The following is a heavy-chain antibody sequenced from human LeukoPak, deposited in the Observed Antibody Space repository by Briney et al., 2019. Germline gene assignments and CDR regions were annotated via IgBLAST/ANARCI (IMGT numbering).Heavy chain of an antibody. CDR3: ARKAKDYGDDNWFDP. Sequence: PGGSLRLSCAVSGFTFSSYSMHWVRQAPGKGLEWVAIISYDGSNSYYADSVKGRFTISRDNSKNTLYLQMNSLRAEDTAVYYCARKAKDYGDDNWFDPWGQATLVTVSS. CDR1: GFTFSSYS. D-gene: IGHD4-17*01. CDR2: ISYDGSNS. V-gene: IGHV3-30*04. J-gene: IGHJ5*02.